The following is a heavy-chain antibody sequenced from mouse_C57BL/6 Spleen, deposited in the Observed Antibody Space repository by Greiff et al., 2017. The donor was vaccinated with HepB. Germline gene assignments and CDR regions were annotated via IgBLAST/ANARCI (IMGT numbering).Heavy chain of an antibody. CDR2: ISYDGSN. J-gene: IGHJ3*01. D-gene: IGHD3-2*02. CDR1: GYSITSGYY. CDR3: AVDSSAFAY. V-gene: IGHV3-6*01. Sequence: DVKLVESGPGLVKPSQSLSLTCSVTGYSITSGYYWNWIRQFPGNKLEWMGYISYDGSNNYNPSLKNRISITRDTSKNQFFLKLNSVTTEDTATYYCAVDSSAFAYWGQGTLVTVSA.